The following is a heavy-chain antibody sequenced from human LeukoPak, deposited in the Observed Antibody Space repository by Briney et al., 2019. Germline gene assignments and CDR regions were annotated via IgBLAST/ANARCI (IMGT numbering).Heavy chain of an antibody. J-gene: IGHJ4*02. CDR2: IIAYNGNT. D-gene: IGHD6-19*01. V-gene: IGHV1-18*01. Sequence: ASVKVSCKASGYTFTSYGISWVRQAPGQGLEWMGWIIAYNGNTNYAQKLQGRVTMTTDTSTSTAYMELRSLRSDDTAVYYCARRIYSSGWYYFAYWGQGTLVTVSS. CDR1: GYTFTSYG. CDR3: ARRIYSSGWYYFAY.